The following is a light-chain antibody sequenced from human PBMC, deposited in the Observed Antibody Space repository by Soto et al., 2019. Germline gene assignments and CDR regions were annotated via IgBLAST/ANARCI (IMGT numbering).Light chain of an antibody. V-gene: IGKV1-5*03. Sequence: DIQMTQSPSTLSASVGDRVTITCRASQRISSWLAWYQQKPGKAPNLLIYKASSLESGVPSRFSGSGSGTEFTLTISSLQPDDFATYYCQQYNSYPGTFGQGTKVEIK. CDR2: KAS. J-gene: IGKJ1*01. CDR3: QQYNSYPGT. CDR1: QRISSW.